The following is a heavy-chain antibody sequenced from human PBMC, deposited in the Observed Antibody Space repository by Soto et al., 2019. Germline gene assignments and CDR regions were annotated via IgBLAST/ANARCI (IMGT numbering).Heavy chain of an antibody. D-gene: IGHD4-4*01. CDR2: IYSSGST. CDR1: GGSMSGYY. CDR3: ARYSVTGLGNYYMDA. J-gene: IGHJ6*03. V-gene: IGHV4-59*08. Sequence: SETLSLTCTVSGGSMSGYYWSWIRQPPGKGLEWVGYIYSSGSTNYNPSLKSRVTISVDKSKNQFSLKLSSVTAAGTAVYYCARYSVTGLGNYYMDAWGKGTTVTVSS.